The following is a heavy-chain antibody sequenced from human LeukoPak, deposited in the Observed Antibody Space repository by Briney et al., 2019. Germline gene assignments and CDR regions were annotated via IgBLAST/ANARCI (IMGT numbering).Heavy chain of an antibody. CDR1: GYSFTSYW. D-gene: IGHD3-3*01. CDR3: ASARTIFGVAAYFDY. V-gene: IGHV5-51*01. Sequence: GESLKISCKGSGYSFTSYWIGWVRQMPGKGLEWMGIIYPGDSDTRYSPSFQGQVTISADKSISTAYLQWSSLKASDTAMYYCASARTIFGVAAYFDYWGQGTLVTVSS. J-gene: IGHJ4*02. CDR2: IYPGDSDT.